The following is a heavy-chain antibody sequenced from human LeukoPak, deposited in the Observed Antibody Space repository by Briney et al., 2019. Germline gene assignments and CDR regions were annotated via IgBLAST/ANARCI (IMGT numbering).Heavy chain of an antibody. CDR1: GFTFSNYA. CDR2: ISSRGDST. J-gene: IGHJ4*02. CDR3: AKGPRPDITVAHTVEN. D-gene: IGHD6-19*01. Sequence: PGGSLMLSCAASGFTFSNYAMSWVRQAPERGLEWVSTISSRGDSTYDADSVKGRFTISRDNSKNSLYLPMNNVRVEDTAVYYCAKGPRPDITVAHTVENWGQGTLVTVSS. V-gene: IGHV3-23*01.